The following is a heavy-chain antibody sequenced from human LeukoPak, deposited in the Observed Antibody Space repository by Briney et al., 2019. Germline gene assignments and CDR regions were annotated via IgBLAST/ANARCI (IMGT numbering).Heavy chain of an antibody. CDR3: ARASSFDWLFY. J-gene: IGHJ4*02. CDR1: GGTFSSYA. D-gene: IGHD3-9*01. Sequence: SVKVSCKASGGTFSSYAISWVRQAPGQGLEWMGRIIPILGIANYAQKFQGRVTITADKSTSTAYMELSSLRSEDTAVYYCARASSFDWLFYWGQGTLVIVSS. V-gene: IGHV1-69*04. CDR2: IIPILGIA.